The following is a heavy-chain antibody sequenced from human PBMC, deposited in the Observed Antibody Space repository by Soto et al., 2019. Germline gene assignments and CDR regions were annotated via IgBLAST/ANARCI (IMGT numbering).Heavy chain of an antibody. CDR2: ISAYNGNT. D-gene: IGHD3-22*01. CDR1: GYTFTSYG. V-gene: IGHV1-18*01. J-gene: IGHJ6*02. CDR3: ARVYSSGYHRDQAYYYYGMDV. Sequence: GASVKVSCKASGYTFTSYGISWVRQAPGQGLEWMGWISAYNGNTNYAQKLQGRVTMTTDTSTSTAYMELRSLRSDDTAVYYCARVYSSGYHRDQAYYYYGMDVWGQGTTVTVSS.